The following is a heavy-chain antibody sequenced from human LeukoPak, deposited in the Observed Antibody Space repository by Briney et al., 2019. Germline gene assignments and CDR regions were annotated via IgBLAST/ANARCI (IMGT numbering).Heavy chain of an antibody. CDR1: GFTFSSYA. J-gene: IGHJ4*02. Sequence: GSLRLSCAASGFTFSSYAMSWVRQAPGKGLEWVSAISGSGGSTYYADSVKGRFTISRDNSKNTLYLQMNSLRAEDTAVYYCAKDSTRGSGSYANFGYWGQGTLVTVSS. CDR2: ISGSGGST. V-gene: IGHV3-23*01. D-gene: IGHD3-10*01. CDR3: AKDSTRGSGSYANFGY.